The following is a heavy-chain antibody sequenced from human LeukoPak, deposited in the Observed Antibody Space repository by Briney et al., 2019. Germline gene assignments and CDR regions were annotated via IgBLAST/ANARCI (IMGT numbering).Heavy chain of an antibody. CDR3: ANYHGSGSYPFDY. CDR1: GGSISSFY. D-gene: IGHD3-10*01. J-gene: IGHJ4*01. CDR2: IYYSGSL. Sequence: SETLSLTCTVFGGSISSFYWSWIRQPPGKGLEWMGYIYYSGSLNYNPSLKSRVTISLDTSKNQFSLRLSSVTAADTAVYYCANYHGSGSYPFDYWGQGTLVTVSS. V-gene: IGHV4-59*01.